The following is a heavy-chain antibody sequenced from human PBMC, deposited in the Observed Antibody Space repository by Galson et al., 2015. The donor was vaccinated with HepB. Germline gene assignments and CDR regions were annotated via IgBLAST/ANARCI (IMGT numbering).Heavy chain of an antibody. Sequence: SVKVSCKASGYTFTSYAMHWVRQAPGQRLEWMGWINAGNGNTKYSQKFQGRVTITRDTSASTAYMELSSLRSEDTAVYYCARDGSWATVTTVLDYWGQGTLVTVSS. V-gene: IGHV1-3*01. CDR2: INAGNGNT. CDR1: GYTFTSYA. D-gene: IGHD4-17*01. CDR3: ARDGSWATVTTVLDY. J-gene: IGHJ4*02.